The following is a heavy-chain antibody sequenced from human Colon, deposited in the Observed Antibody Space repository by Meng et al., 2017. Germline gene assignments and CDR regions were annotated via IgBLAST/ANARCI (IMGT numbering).Heavy chain of an antibody. D-gene: IGHD2-8*01. Sequence: GGSLRLSCAASGFTFSNYAMNWVRQAPGKGLEWVSSIITSGIDTYYADAVRGRFTISRDNSKNTLYLQMNSLRAEDTAVYYCAKETRGYCTHVSCYPFDLWGQGTLVTVSS. V-gene: IGHV3-23*01. CDR3: AKETRGYCTHVSCYPFDL. J-gene: IGHJ4*02. CDR2: IITSGIDT. CDR1: GFTFSNYA.